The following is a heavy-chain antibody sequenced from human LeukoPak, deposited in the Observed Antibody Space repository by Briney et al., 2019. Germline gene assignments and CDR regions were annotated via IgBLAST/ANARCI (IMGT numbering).Heavy chain of an antibody. V-gene: IGHV3-21*01. Sequence: AGVSLRLSCAASGFTFSSYSMNRVRQAPGKGLEWVSSISSSSSYIYYADSVKGRFTISRDNAKNSLYLQMNSLRAEDTAVYYCARDNGGSYYEDAFDIWGQGTMVTVSS. CDR1: GFTFSSYS. CDR3: ARDNGGSYYEDAFDI. J-gene: IGHJ3*02. CDR2: ISSSSSYI. D-gene: IGHD1-26*01.